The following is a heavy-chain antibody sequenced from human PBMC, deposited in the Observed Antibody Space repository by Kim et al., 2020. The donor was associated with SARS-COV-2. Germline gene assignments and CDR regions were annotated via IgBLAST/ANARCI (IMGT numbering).Heavy chain of an antibody. CDR3: AREGARVEMATIRTKSTDY. D-gene: IGHD5-12*01. CDR1: GFTVSSNY. Sequence: GGSLRLSCAASGFTVSSNYMSWVRQAPGKGLEWVSVIYSGGSTYYADSVKGRFTISRDNSKNTLYLQMNSLRAEDTAVYYCAREGARVEMATIRTKSTDYWGQGTLVTVSS. CDR2: IYSGGST. J-gene: IGHJ4*02. V-gene: IGHV3-66*01.